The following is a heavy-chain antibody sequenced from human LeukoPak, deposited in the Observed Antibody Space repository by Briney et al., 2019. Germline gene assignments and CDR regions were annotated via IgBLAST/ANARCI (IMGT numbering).Heavy chain of an antibody. J-gene: IGHJ4*02. CDR3: ARDISLRYFDWLLAYYFDY. V-gene: IGHV3-30-3*01. CDR1: GFTFSSYA. Sequence: GGSLRLSCAASGFTFSSYAMSWVRQAPGKGLEWVAVISYDGSNKYYADSVKGRFTISRDNSKNTLYLQMNSLRAEDTAEYYCARDISLRYFDWLLAYYFDYWGQGTLVTVSS. CDR2: ISYDGSNK. D-gene: IGHD3-9*01.